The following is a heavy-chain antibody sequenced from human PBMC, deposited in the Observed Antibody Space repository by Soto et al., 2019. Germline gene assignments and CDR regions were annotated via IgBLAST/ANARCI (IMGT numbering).Heavy chain of an antibody. CDR2: IIPIFGTA. D-gene: IGHD3-16*02. V-gene: IGHV1-69*13. CDR1: GGTFSSYA. J-gene: IGHJ6*02. CDR3: ARESQKLRLGELSLLGGYYYGMDV. Sequence: SVKVSCKASGGTFSSYAISWVRQAPGQGLEWMGGIIPIFGTANYAQKFQGRVTITADESTSTAYMELSSLRSEDTAVYYCARESQKLRLGELSLLGGYYYGMDVWGQGTTVTVSS.